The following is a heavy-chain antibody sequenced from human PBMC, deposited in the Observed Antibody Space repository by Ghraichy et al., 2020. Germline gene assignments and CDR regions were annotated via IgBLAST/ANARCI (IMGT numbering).Heavy chain of an antibody. CDR1: GFTVSSNY. CDR2: IYSGGST. V-gene: IGHV3-53*01. D-gene: IGHD5-12*01. J-gene: IGHJ6*02. Sequence: GESLNISCAASGFTVSSNYMSWVRQAPGKGLEWVSVIYSGGSTYYADSVKGRFTISRDNSKNTLYLQMNSLRAEDTAVYYCARSGVATIHYYYYYGMDVWGQGTTVTVSS. CDR3: ARSGVATIHYYYYYGMDV.